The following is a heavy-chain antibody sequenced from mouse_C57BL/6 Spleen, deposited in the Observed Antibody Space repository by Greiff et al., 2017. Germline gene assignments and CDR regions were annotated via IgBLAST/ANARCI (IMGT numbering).Heavy chain of an antibody. J-gene: IGHJ3*01. CDR3: ARKETMVTTREFAY. V-gene: IGHV1-81*01. D-gene: IGHD2-2*01. Sequence: VQLQQSGAELARPGASVKLSCKASGYTFTSYGISWVKQRTGQGLEWIGEIYPRSGNTYYNEKFKGKATLTADKSSSTAYMELRSLTSEDSAVYVCARKETMVTTREFAYWGQGTLVTVSA. CDR2: IYPRSGNT. CDR1: GYTFTSYG.